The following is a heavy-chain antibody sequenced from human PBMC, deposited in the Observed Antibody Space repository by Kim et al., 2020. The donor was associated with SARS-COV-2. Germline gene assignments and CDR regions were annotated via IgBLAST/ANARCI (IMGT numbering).Heavy chain of an antibody. Sequence: KSGVDSLRGRFTISRDNAENSLYLQMNTLRAEDTALYYCARLEGSTYLDYWGQGTLVTVSP. D-gene: IGHD3-10*01. J-gene: IGHJ4*02. CDR2: K. V-gene: IGHV3-7*01. CDR3: ARLEGSTYLDY.